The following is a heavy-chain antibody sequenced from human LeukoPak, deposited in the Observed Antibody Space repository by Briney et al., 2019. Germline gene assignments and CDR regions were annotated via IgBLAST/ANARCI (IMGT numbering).Heavy chain of an antibody. CDR2: MNPNSSNT. CDR1: VYTFTSYD. V-gene: IGHV1-8*01. D-gene: IGHD3-10*01. Sequence: GASVTVSCTSSVYTFTSYDINWVRQATGQGLEWMGWMNPNSSNTGYAQKFQGRVTRTRNTSISTAYMELSSLRSDDTAVYYCARDGPAQMVEFDYWGQGTLVTVSS. J-gene: IGHJ4*02. CDR3: ARDGPAQMVEFDY.